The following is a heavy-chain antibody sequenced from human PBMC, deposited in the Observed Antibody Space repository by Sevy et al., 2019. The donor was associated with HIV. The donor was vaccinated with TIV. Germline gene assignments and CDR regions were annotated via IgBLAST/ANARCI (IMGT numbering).Heavy chain of an antibody. Sequence: SETLSLTCSVSGGSISCYFWTWVRQSPGKGLEWIGNIYFTGNTDYSPSLKSRVTLSLDTSKSHFSLILNSVTAADTAVYYCARDSTTRPRVLDYWGQGTLVTVSS. CDR3: ARDSTTRPRVLDY. CDR2: IYFTGNT. J-gene: IGHJ4*02. CDR1: GGSISCYF. V-gene: IGHV4-59*01. D-gene: IGHD1-1*01.